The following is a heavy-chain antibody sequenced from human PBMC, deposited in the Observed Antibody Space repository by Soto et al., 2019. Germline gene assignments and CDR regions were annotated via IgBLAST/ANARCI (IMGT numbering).Heavy chain of an antibody. Sequence: QLQLQESGPGLVKPSETLSLTCTVSGGSISSSDYYWGWIRQPPGKGLEWIGSIYYSGSTYSTPSLKSRVTISVDTSKNQFSLKLTAVTAADTAVYYCASQMGDSGYDPAAFNLWGQGTMVTVSS. CDR3: ASQMGDSGYDPAAFNL. CDR2: IYYSGST. D-gene: IGHD5-12*01. CDR1: GGSISSSDYY. J-gene: IGHJ3*01. V-gene: IGHV4-39*01.